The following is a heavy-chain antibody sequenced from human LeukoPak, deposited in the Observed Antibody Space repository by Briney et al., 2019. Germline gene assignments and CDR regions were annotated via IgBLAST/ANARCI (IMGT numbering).Heavy chain of an antibody. J-gene: IGHJ4*02. D-gene: IGHD6-13*01. CDR2: IYYTGST. CDR3: ARLRPSIGAAGTFDY. V-gene: IGHV4-59*08. CDR1: GGSISSYY. Sequence: SETLSLTCTVSGGSISSYYWSWLRQPPGKGLEWIGYIYYTGSTKYNASLKSRVTISVDTSKNQFSLKVSPVTAADTAVYYCARLRPSIGAAGTFDYWGQGTLVTVSS.